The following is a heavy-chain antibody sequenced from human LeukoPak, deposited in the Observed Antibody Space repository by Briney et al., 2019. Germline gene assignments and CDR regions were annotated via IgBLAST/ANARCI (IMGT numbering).Heavy chain of an antibody. V-gene: IGHV3-9*01. CDR2: ISWNSGSI. D-gene: IGHD6-19*01. Sequence: GGSLRLSCAASGFTFDDYAMHWVRQAPGKGLEWVSGISWNSGSIGYADSVKGRFTISRDNAKNSLYLQMNSLRAEDTALYYCAKASGGGWHVFDYWGQGTLVTVSS. J-gene: IGHJ4*02. CDR3: AKASGGGWHVFDY. CDR1: GFTFDDYA.